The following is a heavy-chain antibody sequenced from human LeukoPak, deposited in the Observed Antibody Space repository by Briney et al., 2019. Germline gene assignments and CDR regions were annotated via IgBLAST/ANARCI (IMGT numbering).Heavy chain of an antibody. CDR3: ARSSSGWDSPLYG. D-gene: IGHD6-19*01. V-gene: IGHV4-59*13. J-gene: IGHJ4*02. Sequence: SETLSLTCRVSGFSISSYYWSGIRQAPGKGLEWIGYIYYSGSTKYSPSLKSRVTISLDTSKNQLSLKLSSVTAANTAMYYCARSSSGWDSPLYGWGQGTLVIVSS. CDR2: IYYSGST. CDR1: GFSISSYY.